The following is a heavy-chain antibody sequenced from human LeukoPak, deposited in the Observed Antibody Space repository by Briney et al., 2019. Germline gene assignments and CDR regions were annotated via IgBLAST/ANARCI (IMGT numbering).Heavy chain of an antibody. Sequence: GGSLRLSCAASGFTFNDYAMHWVRQAPGKGLEWVSGISWNSGSIGYADSVKGRFTISRDNAKNSLYLQMNSLRAEDTALYYCAKDISITMVRGYFDYWGQGTLVTVSS. CDR1: GFTFNDYA. D-gene: IGHD3-10*01. CDR3: AKDISITMVRGYFDY. J-gene: IGHJ4*02. CDR2: ISWNSGSI. V-gene: IGHV3-9*01.